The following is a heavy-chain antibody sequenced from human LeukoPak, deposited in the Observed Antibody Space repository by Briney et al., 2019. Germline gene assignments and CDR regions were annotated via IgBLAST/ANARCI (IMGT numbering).Heavy chain of an antibody. D-gene: IGHD7-27*01. CDR2: IYPGDSDT. Sequence: GESLQISCKGSGYSFTSYWIGWGRQVPGKGLEWMGIIYPGDSDTRYSPSFQGQVTISAHKSISTAYLQWSSLKASDTAMYYCARQARLGMGDYWGQGTLVTVSS. CDR3: ARQARLGMGDY. V-gene: IGHV5-51*01. J-gene: IGHJ4*02. CDR1: GYSFTSYW.